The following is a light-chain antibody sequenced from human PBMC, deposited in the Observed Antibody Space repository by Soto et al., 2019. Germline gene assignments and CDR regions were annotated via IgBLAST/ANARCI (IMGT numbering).Light chain of an antibody. J-gene: IGLJ2*01. Sequence: QSVLTQPPSLSGAPGQMVTISCTGSSSNIGAGYDVHWYQQLPGTAPKLLIYGNSNRPSGVPDRFSGSKSGTSASLAITGLQAEDEADYYCQSYDSSLNVVFGGGTKLTVL. CDR3: QSYDSSLNVV. CDR1: SSNIGAGYD. CDR2: GNS. V-gene: IGLV1-40*01.